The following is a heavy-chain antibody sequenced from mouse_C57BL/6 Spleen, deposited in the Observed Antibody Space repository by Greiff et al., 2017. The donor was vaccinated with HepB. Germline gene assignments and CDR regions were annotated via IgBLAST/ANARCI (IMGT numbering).Heavy chain of an antibody. Sequence: QVQLQQSGAELVRPGTSVKMSCKASGYTFTNYWIGWAKQRPGHGLEWIGDIYPGGGYTNYNEKFKGKATLTADKSSSTAYMQVSSLTSEDSAIYNCARRSSGYDYAMDYWGQGTSVTVSS. CDR1: GYTFTNYW. CDR2: IYPGGGYT. V-gene: IGHV1-63*01. D-gene: IGHD3-2*02. CDR3: ARRSSGYDYAMDY. J-gene: IGHJ4*01.